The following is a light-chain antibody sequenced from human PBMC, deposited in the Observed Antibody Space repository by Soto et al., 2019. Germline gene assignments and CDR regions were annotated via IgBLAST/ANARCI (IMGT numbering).Light chain of an antibody. CDR3: LSRFDWPT. CDR2: DVS. Sequence: EVVLTQSPDALSLSPGERATVSCRASKSVSAYLAWYQQRPGQAPRLLIYDVSNRAPGIPDRFSGGGSGTDFTLSISSLQPEDSATYYCLSRFDWPTFGGGATLEIK. CDR1: KSVSAY. J-gene: IGKJ4*01. V-gene: IGKV3-11*01.